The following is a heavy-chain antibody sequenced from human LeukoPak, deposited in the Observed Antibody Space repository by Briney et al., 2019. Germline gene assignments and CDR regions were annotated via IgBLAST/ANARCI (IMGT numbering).Heavy chain of an antibody. CDR1: GFTVSSNY. CDR3: ARLREIPVFGVVTKSTSYFDY. V-gene: IGHV3-53*01. J-gene: IGHJ4*02. D-gene: IGHD3-3*01. Sequence: GGSLRLSCAASGFTVSSNYMSWVRQAPGKGLEWVSVIYSGGSTYYADSVKGRSTISRDNSKNTLYLQMNSLRAEDTAVYYCARLREIPVFGVVTKSTSYFDYWGQGTLVTVSS. CDR2: IYSGGST.